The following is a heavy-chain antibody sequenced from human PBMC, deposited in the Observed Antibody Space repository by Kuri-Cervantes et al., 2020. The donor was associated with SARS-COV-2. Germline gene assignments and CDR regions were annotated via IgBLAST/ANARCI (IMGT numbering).Heavy chain of an antibody. CDR2: INPNSGGT. J-gene: IGHJ4*02. D-gene: IGHD3-22*01. Sequence: ASVKVSCKASGYTFTGYYMHWVRQAPGQGLEWMGRINPNSGGTNYAQKFQGRVTMTRDTSISTAYMELGRLRSDDTAVYYCARAGGISSGYYYRLDYWGQGTLVTVSS. V-gene: IGHV1-2*06. CDR3: ARAGGISSGYYYRLDY. CDR1: GYTFTGYY.